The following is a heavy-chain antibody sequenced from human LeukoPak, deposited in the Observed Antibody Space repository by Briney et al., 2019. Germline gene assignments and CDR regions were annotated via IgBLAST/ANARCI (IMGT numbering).Heavy chain of an antibody. CDR3: ATGSRGTVVVAASAFDI. V-gene: IGHV4-30-4*08. Sequence: SWVRQPPGKGPEWIGYIYNSGNTYYNPSLKSRVSISADTSENEFSLKLSSVSAADTAVYYCATGSRGTVVVAASAFDIWGQGTFLTVSS. CDR2: IYNSGNT. J-gene: IGHJ3*02. D-gene: IGHD2-15*01.